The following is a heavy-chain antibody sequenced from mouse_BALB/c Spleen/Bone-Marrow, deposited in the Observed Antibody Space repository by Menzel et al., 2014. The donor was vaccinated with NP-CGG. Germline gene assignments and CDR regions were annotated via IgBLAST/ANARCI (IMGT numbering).Heavy chain of an antibody. J-gene: IGHJ4*01. V-gene: IGHV1-82*01. CDR2: IFPGDGDT. Sequence: QVQLQQSGPELVKPGASVKISCKASGYAFXSSWMNWVKQRPGQGLEWIGRIFPGDGDTYNNGKFKGKATLTADKSSSTAYIHLSSLTSVDSAVYFCARSDGYRAMDYGGQGTSVTVSS. CDR1: GYAFXSSW. D-gene: IGHD2-3*01. CDR3: ARSDGYRAMDY.